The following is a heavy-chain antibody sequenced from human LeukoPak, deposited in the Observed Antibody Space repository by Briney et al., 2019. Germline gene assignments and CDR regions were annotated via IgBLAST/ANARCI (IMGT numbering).Heavy chain of an antibody. CDR1: GNSVSGYY. Sequence: SETLSLTCTVSGNSVSGYYWTWIRQPPGKGLEWIGYLYYSGSTNYNPSLKSRVTISVDTSKNQFSLKLTSVTAADTAVYFCARGVNNYGYGFYFDYWGQGTLVTDSS. CDR2: LYYSGST. CDR3: ARGVNNYGYGFYFDY. V-gene: IGHV4-59*02. J-gene: IGHJ4*02. D-gene: IGHD5-18*01.